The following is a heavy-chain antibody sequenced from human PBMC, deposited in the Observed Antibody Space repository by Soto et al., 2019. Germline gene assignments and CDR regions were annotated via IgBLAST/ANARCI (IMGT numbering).Heavy chain of an antibody. CDR3: AKDRGYSSSWYNWFDP. CDR2: ISYDGSNK. CDR1: GFTFSSYG. Sequence: QVQLVESGGGVVQPGRSLRLSCAASGFTFSSYGMHWVRQAPGKGLEWVAVISYDGSNKYYADSVKGRFTISRDNSKNTLYLQMNSLRAEDTAVYYCAKDRGYSSSWYNWFDPWGQGTLVTGSS. V-gene: IGHV3-30*18. D-gene: IGHD6-13*01. J-gene: IGHJ5*02.